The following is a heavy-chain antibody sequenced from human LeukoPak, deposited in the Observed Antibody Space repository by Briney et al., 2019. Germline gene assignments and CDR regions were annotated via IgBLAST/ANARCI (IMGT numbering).Heavy chain of an antibody. CDR2: IRYDGSNK. CDR3: ARGAYGDPFDY. J-gene: IGHJ4*02. D-gene: IGHD4-17*01. V-gene: IGHV3-30*02. Sequence: GGSLRLSCAASGFTFSSYGMYWVRQAPGKGLEWVAFIRYDGSNKYYADSVKGRFTISRDNSKNTLYLQMNSLRAEDTAVYYCARGAYGDPFDYWGQGTLVTVSS. CDR1: GFTFSSYG.